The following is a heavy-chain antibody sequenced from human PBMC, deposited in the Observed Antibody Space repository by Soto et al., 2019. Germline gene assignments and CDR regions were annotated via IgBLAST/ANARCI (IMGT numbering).Heavy chain of an antibody. CDR1: GFTFSDYY. CDR2: ISSSSSYT. CDR3: ARSHYYDTSGP. V-gene: IGHV3-11*03. Sequence: GGSLRLSCAASGFTFSDYYMSWIRQAPGKGLEWVSYISSSSSYTKYADSVKGRFTISRDNAKNSLYLQMNSLRAEDTAVYYCARSHYYDTSGPWGQGTLVTVS. J-gene: IGHJ5*02. D-gene: IGHD3-22*01.